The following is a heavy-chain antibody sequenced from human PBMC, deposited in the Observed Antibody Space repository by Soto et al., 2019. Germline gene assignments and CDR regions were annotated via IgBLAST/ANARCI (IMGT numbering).Heavy chain of an antibody. V-gene: IGHV3-33*01. D-gene: IGHD3-3*01. CDR3: ARDCELITLYYDFWSGYSDAFDI. Sequence: GGSLRLSCAASGFTFSSYGMHWVRQAPGKGLEWVAVIWYDGSNKYYADSVKGRFTISRDNSKNTLYLQMNSLRAEDTAVYYCARDCELITLYYDFWSGYSDAFDIWGQGTMVTVSS. CDR1: GFTFSSYG. J-gene: IGHJ3*02. CDR2: IWYDGSNK.